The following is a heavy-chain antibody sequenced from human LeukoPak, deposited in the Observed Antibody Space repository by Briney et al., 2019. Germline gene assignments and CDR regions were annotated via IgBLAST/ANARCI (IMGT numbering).Heavy chain of an antibody. D-gene: IGHD3-22*01. J-gene: IGHJ4*02. CDR1: GGTFSSYA. CDR3: ARRDYYDSSGLIDY. Sequence: ASVKVSYKASGGTFSSYAISWVRQAPGQGLEWMGWISAYNGNTNYAQKLQGRVTMTTDTSTSTAYMELRSLRSDDTAVYYCARRDYYDSSGLIDYWGQGTLVTVSS. V-gene: IGHV1-18*01. CDR2: ISAYNGNT.